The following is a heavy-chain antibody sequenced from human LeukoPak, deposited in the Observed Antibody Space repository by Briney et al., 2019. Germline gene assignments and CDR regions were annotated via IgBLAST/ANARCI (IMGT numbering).Heavy chain of an antibody. J-gene: IGHJ4*02. Sequence: GGSLRLSCAASGFTFSSYGMHWVRQAPGKGLEWVAVISYDGSNKYYADSVKGRFTISRDNSKNTLYLQVNSLRAEDTAVYYCARDRGGDGINYYFDYWGQGTLVTVSS. CDR1: GFTFSSYG. V-gene: IGHV3-30*03. CDR2: ISYDGSNK. D-gene: IGHD5-24*01. CDR3: ARDRGGDGINYYFDY.